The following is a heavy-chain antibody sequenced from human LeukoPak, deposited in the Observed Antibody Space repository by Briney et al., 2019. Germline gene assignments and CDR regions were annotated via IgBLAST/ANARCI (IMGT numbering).Heavy chain of an antibody. CDR1: GGSFSGYY. Sequence: PSETLSLTCAVYGGSFSGYYWSLIRQPPGKGLEWIGEINHSGSTNYNPSLKSRVTISVDTSKNQFSLKLSSVTAADTAVYYCARGYWQWLVTYNWFDPWGQGTLVTVSS. J-gene: IGHJ5*02. D-gene: IGHD6-19*01. CDR2: INHSGST. V-gene: IGHV4-34*01. CDR3: ARGYWQWLVTYNWFDP.